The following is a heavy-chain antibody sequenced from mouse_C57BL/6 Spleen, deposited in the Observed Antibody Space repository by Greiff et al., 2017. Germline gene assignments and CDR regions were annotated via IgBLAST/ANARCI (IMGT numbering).Heavy chain of an antibody. Sequence: EVKVVESGGGLVKPGGSLKLSCAASGFTFSDYGMHWVRQAPEKGLEWVAYISSGSSTIYYADTVKGRFTISRDNAKNTLFLQMTSLRSENTAMDYCARGDDGYYPYAYWGQGTLVTVSA. CDR1: GFTFSDYG. CDR3: ARGDDGYYPYAY. J-gene: IGHJ3*01. CDR2: ISSGSSTI. V-gene: IGHV5-17*01. D-gene: IGHD2-3*01.